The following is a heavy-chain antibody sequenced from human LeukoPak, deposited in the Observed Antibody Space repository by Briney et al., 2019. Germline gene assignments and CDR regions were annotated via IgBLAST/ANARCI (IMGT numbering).Heavy chain of an antibody. J-gene: IGHJ4*02. D-gene: IGHD3-16*01. Sequence: ASVKVSYKASGYTFTSYDINWVRQATGQGLEWMGWMNPNSGNTGYAQKFQGRVTMTRNTSISTAYMELSSLRSEDTAVYYCALFRMGTSYSFDYWGQGTLVTVSS. CDR1: GYTFTSYD. CDR2: MNPNSGNT. V-gene: IGHV1-8*01. CDR3: ALFRMGTSYSFDY.